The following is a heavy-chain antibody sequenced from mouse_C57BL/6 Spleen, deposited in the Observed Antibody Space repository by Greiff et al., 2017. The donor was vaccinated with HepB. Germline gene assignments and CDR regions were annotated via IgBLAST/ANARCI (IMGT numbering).Heavy chain of an antibody. V-gene: IGHV3-6*01. Sequence: ESGPGLVKPSQSLSLTCSVTGYSITSGYYWNWIRQFPGNKLEWMGYISYDGSNNYNPSLKNRISITRDTSKNQFFLKLNSVTTEDTATYYCASVPYYSNPFAYWGQGTLVTVSA. D-gene: IGHD2-5*01. J-gene: IGHJ3*01. CDR1: GYSITSGYY. CDR2: ISYDGSN. CDR3: ASVPYYSNPFAY.